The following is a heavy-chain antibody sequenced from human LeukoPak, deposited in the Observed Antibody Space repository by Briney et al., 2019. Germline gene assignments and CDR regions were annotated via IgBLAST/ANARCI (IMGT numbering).Heavy chain of an antibody. J-gene: IGHJ5*02. V-gene: IGHV1-18*01. D-gene: IGHD3-3*01. CDR3: ARAGAKPYYDFWSGYPPFDP. CDR2: ISAYNGNT. Sequence: ASVKVSCKASGYTFTSYGISWVRQAPGQGLEWMGWISAYNGNTNYAQKLQGRVTMTTDTSTSTAYMELRSLRSDDTAVYCCARAGAKPYYDFWSGYPPFDPWGQGTLVTVSS. CDR1: GYTFTSYG.